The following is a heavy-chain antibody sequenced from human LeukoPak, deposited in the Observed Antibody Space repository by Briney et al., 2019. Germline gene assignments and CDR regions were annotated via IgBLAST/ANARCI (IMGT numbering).Heavy chain of an antibody. CDR1: EYSFSSYW. CDR3: ARGGSDYGDYGGY. Sequence: GESLKISCKGSEYSFSSYWIGWVRQMPGKGLEWMGMIYPGDSNTRYSPSFQGQVTISADRSISTAYMELSRLRSDDTAVYYCARGGSDYGDYGGYWGQGTLVTVSS. D-gene: IGHD4-17*01. CDR2: IYPGDSNT. V-gene: IGHV5-51*01. J-gene: IGHJ4*02.